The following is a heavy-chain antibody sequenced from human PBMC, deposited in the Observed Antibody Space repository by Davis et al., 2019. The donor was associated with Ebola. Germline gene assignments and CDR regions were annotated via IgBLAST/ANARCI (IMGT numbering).Heavy chain of an antibody. CDR2: ITHTGST. CDR3: ARDPLAGAFDI. Sequence: MPSETLSLTCAVYGGSFSGYSWYWIRQPPGKGLEWIGEITHTGSTKYNPSLKSRVTISVDTSKNQFSLKLSSVTAADTAVYYCARDPLAGAFDIWGQGTMVTVSS. J-gene: IGHJ3*02. V-gene: IGHV4-34*01. CDR1: GGSFSGYS.